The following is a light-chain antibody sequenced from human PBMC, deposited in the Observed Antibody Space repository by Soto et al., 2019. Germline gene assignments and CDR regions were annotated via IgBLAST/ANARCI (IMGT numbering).Light chain of an antibody. Sequence: QSVLTQPASLSGSLGQSITISCTGAASDIGYYNFVSWYQQHPATAPKLIIYDVSHRPSGISFRFSGSKSGNTASLTISGLRAEDETAYYCASYTGTDTPWVFGGWTKVTVL. CDR2: DVS. CDR3: ASYTGTDTPWV. J-gene: IGLJ3*02. CDR1: ASDIGYYNF. V-gene: IGLV2-14*03.